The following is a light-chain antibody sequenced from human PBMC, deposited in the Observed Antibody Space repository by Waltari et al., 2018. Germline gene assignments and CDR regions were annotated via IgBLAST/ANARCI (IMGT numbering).Light chain of an antibody. CDR1: SSDVGGYNY. Sequence: QSALTQPASVSGSPGQSITISCTGTSSDVGGYNYVSWYQQHPGKAPKLMIYDVSKRPSGVSILFSGSKSGNTASLTISGLQAEDEADYYCSSYTSSSTFVFGTGTKVTVL. J-gene: IGLJ1*01. V-gene: IGLV2-14*01. CDR3: SSYTSSSTFV. CDR2: DVS.